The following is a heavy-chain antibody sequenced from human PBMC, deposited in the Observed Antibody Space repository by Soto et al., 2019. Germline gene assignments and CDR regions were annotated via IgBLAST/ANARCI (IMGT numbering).Heavy chain of an antibody. CDR2: IGTLSDT. Sequence: GGSLRLSCAGSGFAFSTFDIHWVRQAPGKGLEWVSGIGTLSDTFYAASVQGRFTISRQNAKNSVYLQMNSLRAGDTAFYYCARGRSFSYDSTPPPMFDPWGQGTLVTAPQ. J-gene: IGHJ5*02. CDR3: ARGRSFSYDSTPPPMFDP. D-gene: IGHD3-10*01. V-gene: IGHV3-13*01. CDR1: GFAFSTFD.